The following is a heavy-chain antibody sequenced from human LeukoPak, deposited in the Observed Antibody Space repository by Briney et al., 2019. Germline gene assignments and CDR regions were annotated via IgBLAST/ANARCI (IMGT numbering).Heavy chain of an antibody. J-gene: IGHJ4*02. CDR2: INPNSGGT. V-gene: IGHV1-2*02. CDR1: GYTFTGYY. Sequence: ASVKVSCKASGYTFTGYYMHWVRQAPGQGLEWMGWINPNSGGTNYAQKFQGRVTITADKSTSTAYMELSSLRSEDTAVYYCARGPRWLQQNWGQGTLVTVSS. D-gene: IGHD5-24*01. CDR3: ARGPRWLQQN.